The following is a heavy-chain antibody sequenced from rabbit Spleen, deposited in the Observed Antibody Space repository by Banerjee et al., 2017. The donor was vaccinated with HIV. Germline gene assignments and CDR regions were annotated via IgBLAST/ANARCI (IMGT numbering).Heavy chain of an antibody. V-gene: IGHV1S40*01. D-gene: IGHD1-1*01. CDR2: IYAGSAGSS. J-gene: IGHJ4*01. CDR3: ARDLVGVIGWNFYL. Sequence: QSLEESGGGLVKPGASLTLTCKASGFSFSSGYDMCWVRQAPGKGLEWIACIYAGSAGSSYYASWAKGRFTISKTSSTTVTLQVTSLTAADRATYFCARDLVGVIGWNFYLWGQGTLVTVS. CDR1: GFSFSSGYD.